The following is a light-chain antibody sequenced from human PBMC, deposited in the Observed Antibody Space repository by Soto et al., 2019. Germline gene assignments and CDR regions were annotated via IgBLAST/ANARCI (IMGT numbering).Light chain of an antibody. Sequence: ENVLTQFPATLSLSPGESATLSCRASEYVRVYLAWYHQKPGQAPRLLMYEPSTRAPGIPRRFSGSGSGTDFTLSISSLEPEDSGVYYCQQRNDWPALSFGGGTKVEIK. CDR1: EYVRVY. CDR2: EPS. V-gene: IGKV3-11*01. J-gene: IGKJ4*01. CDR3: QQRNDWPALS.